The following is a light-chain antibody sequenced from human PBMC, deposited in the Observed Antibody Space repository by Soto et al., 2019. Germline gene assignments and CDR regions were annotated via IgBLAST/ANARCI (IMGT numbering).Light chain of an antibody. Sequence: SVLTQPPSVSGAPGQRVTISCTGSSSNIGAGYDVHWFQQFPGTAPKLLIYSSYNRPSGVPDRFSGSKSGTSASLAITGLQAEDEADFYCQSYDSSLSAYVFGTGTKATVL. V-gene: IGLV1-40*01. CDR2: SSY. J-gene: IGLJ1*01. CDR3: QSYDSSLSAYV. CDR1: SSNIGAGYD.